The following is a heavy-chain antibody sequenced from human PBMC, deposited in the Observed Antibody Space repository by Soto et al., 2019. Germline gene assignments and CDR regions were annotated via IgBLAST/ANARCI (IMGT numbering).Heavy chain of an antibody. CDR2: IYHSGST. CDR1: GYSISSGYY. J-gene: IGHJ6*02. V-gene: IGHV4-38-2*02. Sequence: SETLSLTCAVSGYSISSGYYWGWIRQPPGKGLEWIGSIYHSGSTYYNPSLKSRVTISVDTSKNQFSLKLSSVTAADTAVYYCARDGITGTTDYYGMDVWSQGTTVTVSS. D-gene: IGHD1-7*01. CDR3: ARDGITGTTDYYGMDV.